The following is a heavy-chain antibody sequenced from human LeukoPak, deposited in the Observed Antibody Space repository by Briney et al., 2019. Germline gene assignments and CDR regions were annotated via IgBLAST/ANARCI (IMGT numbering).Heavy chain of an antibody. CDR1: GFTFSLYR. D-gene: IGHD3-10*01. V-gene: IGHV3-23*01. CDR2: ISGSGLTT. Sequence: PGGSLRLSCAASGFTFSLYRMAWVRQAPGKGLDWVSGISGSGLTTNYADSVKGRFTIFRDNSKNTLFLEMSSLRADDTAVYYCAKDSSYGSGNYYNDHWGQGTLVTVSS. J-gene: IGHJ4*02. CDR3: AKDSSYGSGNYYNDH.